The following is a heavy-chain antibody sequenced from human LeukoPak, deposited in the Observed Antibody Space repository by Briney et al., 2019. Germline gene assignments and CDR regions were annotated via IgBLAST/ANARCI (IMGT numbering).Heavy chain of an antibody. CDR3: ARGKYYYGMDV. J-gene: IGHJ6*02. V-gene: IGHV1-18*01. Sequence: GASVKVSCKASGYTFTSYGISWVRQAPGQGLEWMGWISAYNGNTNYAQKFQGWVTMTRDTSISTAYMELSRLRSDDTAVYYCARGKYYYGMDVWGQGTTVTVSS. CDR1: GYTFTSYG. CDR2: ISAYNGNT.